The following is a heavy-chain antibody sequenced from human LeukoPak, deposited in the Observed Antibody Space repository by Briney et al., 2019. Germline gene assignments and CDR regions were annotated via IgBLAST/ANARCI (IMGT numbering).Heavy chain of an antibody. CDR3: ARGPGGMVRGVIRPTYFDY. D-gene: IGHD3-10*01. CDR1: RGSISSGRYY. J-gene: IGHJ4*02. Sequence: SETLSLTCTVSRGSISSGRYYWSWIRQPPGRGLEWMGEVNHSGSTNYNPSLKSRVTISVDTSKNQFSLKLSSVTAADTAVYYCARGPGGMVRGVIRPTYFDYWGQGTLVTVSS. V-gene: IGHV4-39*07. CDR2: VNHSGST.